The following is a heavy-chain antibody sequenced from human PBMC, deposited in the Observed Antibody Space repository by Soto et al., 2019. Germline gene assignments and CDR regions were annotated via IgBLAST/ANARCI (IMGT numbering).Heavy chain of an antibody. J-gene: IGHJ4*01. V-gene: IGHV3-74*01. CDR1: GFYFSVYR. Sequence: GGSLRLSCSASGFYFSVYRMHWVRQTPGKGPVWVARISEDCLTTNYADSVRGRFIISRDDAKSTLHLQMNRLRVEDTAVYYCTRGPRPDSSATGTYWGQGTQVTVSS. CDR3: TRGPRPDSSATGTY. D-gene: IGHD3-10*01. CDR2: ISEDCLTT.